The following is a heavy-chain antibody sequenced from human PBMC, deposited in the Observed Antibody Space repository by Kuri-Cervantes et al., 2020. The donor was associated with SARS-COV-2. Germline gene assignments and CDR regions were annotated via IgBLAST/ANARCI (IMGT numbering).Heavy chain of an antibody. CDR1: GFTFSKAW. V-gene: IGHV3-15*07. Sequence: GESLKISCAASGFTFSKAWMNWVRQAPGKGLEWVGRIKSKTDGGTTDYVAPVKGRFTISRDDSENTLYLQMDSLRTEDTATYYCLASWGYWGQGTLVTVSS. J-gene: IGHJ4*02. CDR3: LASWGY. CDR2: IKSKTDGGTT. D-gene: IGHD3-16*01.